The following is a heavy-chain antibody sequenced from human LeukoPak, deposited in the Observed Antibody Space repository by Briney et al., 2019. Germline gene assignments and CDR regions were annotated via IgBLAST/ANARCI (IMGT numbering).Heavy chain of an antibody. D-gene: IGHD2-15*01. CDR2: IYYSGST. V-gene: IGHV4-59*08. Sequence: PAETLSLTCTVSGGSISSHYMSWIRQAPGKGLGWIGYIYYSGSTNYNPSLKSRVTISVDTFKNQFSLKLSYVTAADTAVYYCARYHCSGGTCYHFDYWGQGALVTVSS. CDR3: ARYHCSGGTCYHFDY. CDR1: GGSISSHY. J-gene: IGHJ4*02.